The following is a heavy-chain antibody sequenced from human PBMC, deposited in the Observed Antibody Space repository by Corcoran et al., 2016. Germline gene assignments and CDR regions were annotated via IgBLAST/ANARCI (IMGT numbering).Heavy chain of an antibody. CDR2: IYYSGST. CDR3: ARRAATLFAAFDI. V-gene: IGHV4-59*01. Sequence: QVQLQESGPGLVKPSETLSLTCTVSGGSISSYYWSWIRQPPGKGLEWIGYIYYSGSTNYNPSLKSRVTISVDTSTNQFSLKLSSVTAADTAVYYCARRAATLFAAFDIWGQVTMVTVSS. D-gene: IGHD2-15*01. J-gene: IGHJ3*02. CDR1: GGSISSYY.